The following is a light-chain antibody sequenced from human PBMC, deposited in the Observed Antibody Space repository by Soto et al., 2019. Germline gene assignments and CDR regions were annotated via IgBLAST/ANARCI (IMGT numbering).Light chain of an antibody. V-gene: IGKV3-15*01. CDR3: QQDKKSAT. CDR1: HFKHNRY. CDR2: GAS. J-gene: IGKJ5*01. Sequence: TRGAVTLSLSPRSIPILPCRPSHFKHNRYLAWYQQKPGQAPTLLIYGASTRAPGIPDRFSGSGSGTEFTLKISTLQSEDVAVYYCQQDKKSATFGQGTRLEI.